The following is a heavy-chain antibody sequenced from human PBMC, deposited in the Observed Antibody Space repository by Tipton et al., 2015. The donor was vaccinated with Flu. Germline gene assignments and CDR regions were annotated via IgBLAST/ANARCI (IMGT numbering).Heavy chain of an antibody. CDR3: AREHYGDHYYGMDL. J-gene: IGHJ6*02. V-gene: IGHV3-11*04. CDR1: GFTFSDYY. CDR2: ISSSGITI. Sequence: SLRLSCVASGFTFSDYYMTWIRQAPGKGMEWVSYISSSGITIYYADSVKGRFTISRDRAKNSVYLEMNSLRAEDKDVYYCAREHYGDHYYGMDLWGQGTTVTVCS. D-gene: IGHD4-17*01.